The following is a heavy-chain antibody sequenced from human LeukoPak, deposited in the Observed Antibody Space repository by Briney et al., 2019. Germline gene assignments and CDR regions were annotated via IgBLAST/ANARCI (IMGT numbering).Heavy chain of an antibody. V-gene: IGHV3-33*08. D-gene: IGHD2-15*01. J-gene: IGHJ4*02. Sequence: GGSLRLSCVASGFTFTTDTMHWVRQAPGKGLEWVAVIWYDGGNKYYSDSVKGRFTISRDNSKNTVSLQMNSLRAEDTAVYYCARGQYSPDYWGQGTVVTVSS. CDR1: GFTFTTDT. CDR2: IWYDGGNK. CDR3: ARGQYSPDY.